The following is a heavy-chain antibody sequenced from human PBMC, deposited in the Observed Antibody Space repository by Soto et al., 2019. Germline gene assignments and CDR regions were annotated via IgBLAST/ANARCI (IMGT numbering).Heavy chain of an antibody. CDR1: GFTFSSYG. V-gene: IGHV3-30*18. D-gene: IGHD5-12*01. CDR3: AKLGADGYNYYPDYYYYGMDV. J-gene: IGHJ6*02. Sequence: GGSLRLSCAASGFTFSSYGMHWVRQAPGKGLEWVAVISYDGSNKYYADSVKGRFTISRDNSKNTLYLQMNSLRAEDTAVYYCAKLGADGYNYYPDYYYYGMDVWGQGTTVTVSS. CDR2: ISYDGSNK.